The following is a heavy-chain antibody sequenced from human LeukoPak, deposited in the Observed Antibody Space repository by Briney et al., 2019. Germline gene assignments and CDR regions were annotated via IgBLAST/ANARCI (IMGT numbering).Heavy chain of an antibody. CDR2: IKQDGSEK. V-gene: IGHV3-7*01. D-gene: IGHD2-8*01. J-gene: IGHJ4*02. CDR1: GFTFSRYW. CDR3: ARGGGYCTNGVCYVCYFFDY. Sequence: GGSLRLSCAASGFTFSRYWMSWVRQAPGKGLEWVANIKQDGSEKDYVDSVKGRFTISRDNAKNSLYLQMNSLRAEDTAVYYCARGGGYCTNGVCYVCYFFDYWGQGTLVSVSS.